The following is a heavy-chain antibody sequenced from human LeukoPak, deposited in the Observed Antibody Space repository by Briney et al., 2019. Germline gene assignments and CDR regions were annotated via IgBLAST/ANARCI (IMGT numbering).Heavy chain of an antibody. D-gene: IGHD3-10*02. V-gene: IGHV3-20*04. Sequence: GGSLRLSCAASGFTFADYGMSWVRQAPGKGPEWVSGINRNGDSTGYADFVKGRFTISRDNAKNSLYLQMNSLRAEDTAVYYCAELGITMIGGVWGKGTTVTISS. J-gene: IGHJ6*04. CDR1: GFTFADYG. CDR2: INRNGDST. CDR3: AELGITMIGGV.